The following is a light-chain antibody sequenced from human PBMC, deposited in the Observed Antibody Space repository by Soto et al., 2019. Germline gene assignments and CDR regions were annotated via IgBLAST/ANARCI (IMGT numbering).Light chain of an antibody. V-gene: IGKV3-15*01. Sequence: EIVMTQSPATLSVSPGEGATLSCKASQNVYNNLAWYQQRPGQPPRLLIYDASTRATGISARFSGSGYVTEFTRTISSLQSEDFAVYFCQQCRNWPLTFGGGTKVEIK. CDR3: QQCRNWPLT. CDR2: DAS. J-gene: IGKJ4*01. CDR1: QNVYNN.